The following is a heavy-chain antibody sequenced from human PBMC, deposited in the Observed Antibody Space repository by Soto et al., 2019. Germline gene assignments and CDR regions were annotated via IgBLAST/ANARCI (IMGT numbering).Heavy chain of an antibody. CDR2: IWCDGSNK. CDR1: GFTFSSYG. V-gene: IGHV3-33*01. Sequence: QVQLVESGGGVVQPGRSLRLSCAASGFTFSSYGMHWVRQAPGKGLEWVAVIWCDGSNKYYADSVKGRFTISRDNSKNTLYLQMNSLRAEDTAVYYCARGGYGYCSGGSCHTLDYWGQGTLVTVSS. J-gene: IGHJ4*02. D-gene: IGHD2-15*01. CDR3: ARGGYGYCSGGSCHTLDY.